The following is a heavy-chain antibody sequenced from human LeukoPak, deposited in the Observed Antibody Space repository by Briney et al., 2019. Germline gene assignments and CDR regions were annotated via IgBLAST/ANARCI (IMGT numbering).Heavy chain of an antibody. Sequence: PGGSLRLSCAASGFTFSNAWMSWVRQAPGKGLERVGRIKSKTDGGTTDYAAPVKGRFTISRDDSKNTLYLQMNSLKTEDTAVYYCTTDTSYGGVDYWGQGTLVTVSS. V-gene: IGHV3-15*05. J-gene: IGHJ4*02. CDR3: TTDTSYGGVDY. CDR1: GFTFSNAW. D-gene: IGHD4-23*01. CDR2: IKSKTDGGTT.